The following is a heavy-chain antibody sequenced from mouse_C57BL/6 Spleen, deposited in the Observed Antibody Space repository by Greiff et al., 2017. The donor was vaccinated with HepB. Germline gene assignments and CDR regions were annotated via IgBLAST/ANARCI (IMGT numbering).Heavy chain of an antibody. V-gene: IGHV1-18*01. CDR2: INPNNGGT. CDR3: ARVGDGYYPNFDY. Sequence: EVQLQQSGPELVKPGASVKIPCKASGYTFTDYNMDWMKQSHGKSLEWIGDINPNNGGTIYNQKFKGKATLTVDKSSSTAYMELRSLTSEDTAVYYCARVGDGYYPNFDYWGQGTTLTVSS. CDR1: GYTFTDYN. J-gene: IGHJ2*01. D-gene: IGHD2-3*01.